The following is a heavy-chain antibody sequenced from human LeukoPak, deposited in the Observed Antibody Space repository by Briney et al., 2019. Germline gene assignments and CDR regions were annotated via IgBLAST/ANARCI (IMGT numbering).Heavy chain of an antibody. D-gene: IGHD3-16*01. CDR2: IYYSGST. CDR3: ARVLGGFETGTFDY. Sequence: KPSETLSLTCTVSGGSISSGGYYWSWIRQHPGKGLEWIGYIYYSGSTYYNPSLKSRVTISVDTSKNQFSLKLRSVTAADTAVHYCARVLGGFETGTFDYWGQGTLVTVSS. CDR1: GGSISSGGYY. J-gene: IGHJ4*02. V-gene: IGHV4-31*03.